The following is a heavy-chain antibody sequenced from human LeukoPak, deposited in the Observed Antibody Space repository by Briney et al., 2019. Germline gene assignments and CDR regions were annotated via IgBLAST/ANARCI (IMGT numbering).Heavy chain of an antibody. D-gene: IGHD2-2*01. J-gene: IGHJ4*02. Sequence: PGGSLRLSCAASGFTFSNHWMSWVRQAPGKGLEWVGRIKGKTDGGTTDYAAPVKGRFTISRDDSKNTLYLQMNSLKTEDTAVYYCTTVDIVVVPAAMWAFFDYWGQGTLVTVSS. CDR2: IKGKTDGGTT. CDR3: TTVDIVVVPAAMWAFFDY. CDR1: GFTFSNHW. V-gene: IGHV3-15*01.